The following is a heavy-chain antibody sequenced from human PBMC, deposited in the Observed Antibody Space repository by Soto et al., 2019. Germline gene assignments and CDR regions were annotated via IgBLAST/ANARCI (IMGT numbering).Heavy chain of an antibody. V-gene: IGHV3-30*18. CDR2: ISYDGSNK. D-gene: IGHD3-3*02. Sequence: QVQLVESGGGVVQPGRSLRLSCAASGFIFSSYGMHWVRQAPGKGLEWVTVISYDGSNKYYADSVKGRFTISRDNSKSTLYLQMSSLRAEDTAVYYCAKVAHSSGTFDYWGQGTLVTVSS. CDR3: AKVAHSSGTFDY. J-gene: IGHJ4*02. CDR1: GFIFSSYG.